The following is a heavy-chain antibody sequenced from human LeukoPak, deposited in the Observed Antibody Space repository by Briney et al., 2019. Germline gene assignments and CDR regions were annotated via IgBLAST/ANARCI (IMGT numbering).Heavy chain of an antibody. CDR2: IYYSGST. J-gene: IGHJ4*02. CDR3: ASDTAKATEDY. CDR1: GGSISSSSYY. Sequence: PSETLSLTCTVSGGSISSSSYYWGWIRQPPGKGLERIGSIYYSGSTYYNPSLKSRVTISVDTSKNQFSLKLSSVTAADTAVYYCASDTAKATEDYWGQGTLVTVSS. D-gene: IGHD5-18*01. V-gene: IGHV4-39*07.